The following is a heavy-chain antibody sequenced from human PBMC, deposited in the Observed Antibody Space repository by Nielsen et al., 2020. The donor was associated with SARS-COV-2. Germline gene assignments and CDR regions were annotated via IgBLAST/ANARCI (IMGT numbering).Heavy chain of an antibody. J-gene: IGHJ3*02. D-gene: IGHD2-2*01. V-gene: IGHV3-21*01. CDR2: ISGSSRYI. Sequence: GESLKISCAASGFILSDYKMNWVRQAPGKGLEWVSCISGSSRYIYYADSVKGRFTISRDNAKNSLYLQMNSLRAEDTAVYYCARDFKGYCSSSSCLDAFDIWGQGTMVTVSS. CDR1: GFILSDYK. CDR3: ARDFKGYCSSSSCLDAFDI.